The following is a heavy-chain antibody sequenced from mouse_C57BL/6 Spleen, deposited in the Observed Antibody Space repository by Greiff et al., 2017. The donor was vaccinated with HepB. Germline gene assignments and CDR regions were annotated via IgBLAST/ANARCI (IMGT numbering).Heavy chain of an antibody. D-gene: IGHD2-1*01. CDR1: GFTFSDYG. CDR3: ARADCGNYVGFAY. Sequence: EVKLVESGGGLVKPGGSLKLSCAASGFTFSDYGMHWVRQAPEKGLEWVAYISSGSSTIYYADTVKGRFTISRDNAKNTLFLQMSSLRSEDTAMYYCARADCGNYVGFAYWGQGTLVTVSA. CDR2: ISSGSSTI. J-gene: IGHJ3*01. V-gene: IGHV5-17*01.